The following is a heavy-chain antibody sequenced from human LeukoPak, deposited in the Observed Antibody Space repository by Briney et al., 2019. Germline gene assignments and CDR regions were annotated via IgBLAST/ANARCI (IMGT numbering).Heavy chain of an antibody. CDR1: GFTFSSYW. Sequence: GGSLRLSCAASGFTFSSYWMSWVRQAPGKGLEWVANIKQDGSEKYYVDSVKGRFTISRDNAKNSLYLQMDSLRAEDTAVYYCAREDTAVGYYYYYGMDVWGKGTTVTVSS. D-gene: IGHD5-18*01. V-gene: IGHV3-7*03. CDR2: IKQDGSEK. CDR3: AREDTAVGYYYYYGMDV. J-gene: IGHJ6*04.